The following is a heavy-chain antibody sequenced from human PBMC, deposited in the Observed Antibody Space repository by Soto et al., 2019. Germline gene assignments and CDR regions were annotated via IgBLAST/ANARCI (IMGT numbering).Heavy chain of an antibody. D-gene: IGHD3-22*01. J-gene: IGHJ3*01. CDR1: GFTFSNYW. Sequence: EMQLVESGGGLVQPGGSLRLSCEASGFTFSNYWMSWVRQAPGKGLEWVANIKQDGRAAWYVDSVKGRFTISRDNARKSLYLQMNSLRLEDTAVYYCARGDYHDTSGPFSDAFEVWGPGTMVTVSS. CDR3: ARGDYHDTSGPFSDAFEV. V-gene: IGHV3-7*04. CDR2: IKQDGRAA.